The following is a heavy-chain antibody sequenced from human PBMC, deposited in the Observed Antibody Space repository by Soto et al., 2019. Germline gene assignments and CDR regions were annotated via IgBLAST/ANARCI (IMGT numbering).Heavy chain of an antibody. V-gene: IGHV4-4*02. CDR2: IYHSGST. J-gene: IGHJ4*02. CDR1: GDSISSSNW. Sequence: SETLSLTCAVSGDSISSSNWWSWVRQPPGKGLEWIGEIYHSGSTNYNPSLKSRVTISVDKSKNQFSLKLSSVTAADTAVYYCARAPFTIFGVVTIDYWRQGTLVPVSS. CDR3: ARAPFTIFGVVTIDY. D-gene: IGHD3-3*01.